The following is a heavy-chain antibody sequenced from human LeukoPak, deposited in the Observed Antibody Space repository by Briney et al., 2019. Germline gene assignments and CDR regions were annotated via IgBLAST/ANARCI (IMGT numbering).Heavy chain of an antibody. CDR1: GGSFSDYY. CDR2: IHHSGST. D-gene: IGHD4/OR15-4a*01. V-gene: IGHV4-34*01. CDR3: ARNWDGAIDY. J-gene: IGHJ4*02. Sequence: KPSETLSLTCAVYGGSFSDYYWTWIRQSPGKGLEWIGEIHHSGSTNYNPSLKSRVTISLVTSKHQFSLKLSSVTAADTAVYYCARNWDGAIDYWGQGTLVTVSS.